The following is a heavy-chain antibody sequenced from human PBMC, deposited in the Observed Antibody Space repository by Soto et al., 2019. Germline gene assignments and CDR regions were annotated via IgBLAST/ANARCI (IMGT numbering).Heavy chain of an antibody. D-gene: IGHD2-15*01. Sequence: PGESLKISCKGSGYSFTSYWIGWVRQMPGKGLEWMGIIYPGDSDARYRPSFQGQVTISVDKSISTAYLQWSSLKASDTAMYYCSRRGYCSGGSCFSAAFDIWAQGTMVTVS. CDR3: SRRGYCSGGSCFSAAFDI. CDR1: GYSFTSYW. J-gene: IGHJ3*02. V-gene: IGHV5-51*01. CDR2: IYPGDSDA.